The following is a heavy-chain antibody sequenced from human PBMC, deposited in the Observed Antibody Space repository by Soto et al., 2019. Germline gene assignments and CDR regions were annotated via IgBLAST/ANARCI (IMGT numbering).Heavy chain of an antibody. D-gene: IGHD3-9*01. CDR3: AREYYDILTGYYILGYFDY. V-gene: IGHV4-34*01. J-gene: IGHJ4*02. Sequence: SETVSLTCAVYGGSFSGYYWSWIRQPPGKGLEWIGEINHSGSTNYNPSLKSRVTISVDTSKNQFSLKLSSVTAADTAVYYCAREYYDILTGYYILGYFDYWGQGTLVSVSS. CDR1: GGSFSGYY. CDR2: INHSGST.